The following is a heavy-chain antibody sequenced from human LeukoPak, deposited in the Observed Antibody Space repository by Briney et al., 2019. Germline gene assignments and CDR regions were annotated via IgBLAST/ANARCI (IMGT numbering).Heavy chain of an antibody. CDR1: GYTLTELS. J-gene: IGHJ4*02. CDR3: ATGDSSGYYYLFDY. CDR2: FDPEDGET. Sequence: ASVKVSCKVSGYTLTELSMHWVRQAPGKGLEWMGGFDPEDGETIYAQKFQGRVTMTEDTSTDTAYMELSSLRSEDTAVYYCATGDSSGYYYLFDYWGQGTLVTVSS. V-gene: IGHV1-24*01. D-gene: IGHD3-22*01.